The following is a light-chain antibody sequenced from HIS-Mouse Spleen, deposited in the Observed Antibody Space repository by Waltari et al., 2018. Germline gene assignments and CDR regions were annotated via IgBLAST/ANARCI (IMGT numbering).Light chain of an antibody. V-gene: IGKV3-11*01. CDR3: QQRSNWPPT. CDR1: QSVSSY. J-gene: IGKJ1*01. Sequence: EIVLTQSPATLSLSPGERATLSCRASQSVSSYLAWYQQKPGQAPRLLIYDASNRATGIPARFSGSGSGTDFTLTISSLEPEDFAVYYWQQRSNWPPTFGQGTKGEIK. CDR2: DAS.